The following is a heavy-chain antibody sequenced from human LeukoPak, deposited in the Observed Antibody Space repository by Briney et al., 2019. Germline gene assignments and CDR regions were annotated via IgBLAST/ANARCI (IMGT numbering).Heavy chain of an antibody. CDR1: GGSISSGDYY. D-gene: IGHD2-15*01. V-gene: IGHV4-30-4*01. CDR3: VRRYCSGGRCYLDY. Sequence: PSQTLSLTCTVSGGSISSGDYYWSWIRQPPGKGLEWIGYIYYSGSTYQNPSFKSRVTILVDTSKNQFSLKLSSVTAADTAVYYCVRRYCSGGRCYLDYWGQGTLVTVS. J-gene: IGHJ4*02. CDR2: IYYSGST.